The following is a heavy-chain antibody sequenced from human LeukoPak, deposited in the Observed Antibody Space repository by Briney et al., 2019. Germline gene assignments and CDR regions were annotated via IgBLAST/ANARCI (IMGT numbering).Heavy chain of an antibody. V-gene: IGHV4-59*01. CDR1: GGSISSYH. Sequence: SETLSLTCTVSGGSISSYHWSWIRQPPGKGLEWIGYIYYSGNTHYNPSLKSRVTISVDTSKNQFSLKLTSVTAADTAVYYCARGASDLTYDYGVNWGQGTLVTVSS. CDR3: ARGASDLTYDYGVN. D-gene: IGHD4-17*01. J-gene: IGHJ4*02. CDR2: IYYSGNT.